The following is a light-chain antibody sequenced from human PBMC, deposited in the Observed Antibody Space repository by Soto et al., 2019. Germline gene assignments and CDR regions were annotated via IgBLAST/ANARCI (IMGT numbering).Light chain of an antibody. CDR2: RKD. J-gene: IGLJ2*01. V-gene: IGLV1-47*01. Sequence: QPVLTQTPSASGTPGQRVTISCSGSNSNMGRNSVHGYQQVPGTAPKLLMYRKDVRPSGVPARFTGSKAGTSASLAISGPRSEDEADYYCSVWDNSLNGVAFGGGTKVTVL. CDR3: SVWDNSLNGVA. CDR1: NSNMGRNS.